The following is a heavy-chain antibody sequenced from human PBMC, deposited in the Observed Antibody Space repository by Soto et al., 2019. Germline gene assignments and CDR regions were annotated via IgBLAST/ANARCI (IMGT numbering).Heavy chain of an antibody. CDR1: GDSISSGTHY. D-gene: IGHD5-18*01. Sequence: SETLSLTCTVSGDSISSGTHYWNWIRQHPGKGLEWIGYIYYSGSTYYNPSLKSRVTISVDTSKNQFSLKLSSVTAEDTAVYYCARYSYGGGDIWGQGTMVTVSS. V-gene: IGHV4-31*03. CDR2: IYYSGST. CDR3: ARYSYGGGDI. J-gene: IGHJ3*02.